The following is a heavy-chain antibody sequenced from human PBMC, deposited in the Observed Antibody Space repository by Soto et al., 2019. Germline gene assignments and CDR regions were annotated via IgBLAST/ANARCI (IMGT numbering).Heavy chain of an antibody. J-gene: IGHJ3*02. D-gene: IGHD2-2*01. CDR2: IIPIFGTA. CDR3: ARLVVVPAAKKGYDAFDI. V-gene: IGHV1-69*13. Sequence: GASVKVSCKASGGTFSSYAISWVRQAPGQGLEWMGGIIPIFGTANYAQKFQGRVTITADESTSTAYMELSSLRSEGTAVYYCARLVVVPAAKKGYDAFDIWGQGTMVTVSS. CDR1: GGTFSSYA.